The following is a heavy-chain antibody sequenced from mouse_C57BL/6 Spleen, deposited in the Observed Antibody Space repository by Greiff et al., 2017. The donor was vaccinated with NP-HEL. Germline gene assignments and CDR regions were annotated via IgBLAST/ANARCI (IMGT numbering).Heavy chain of an antibody. V-gene: IGHV3-1*01. D-gene: IGHD4-1*01. CDR2: ISYSGST. J-gene: IGHJ1*03. CDR1: GYSITSGYD. Sequence: EVKLQESGPGMVKPSQSLSLTCTVTGYSITSGYDWHWIRHFPGNKLEWMGYISYSGSTNYNPSLKSRISITHDTSKNHFFLKLNSVTTEDTATYYCARVGNWDGYFDVWGTGTTVTVSS. CDR3: ARVGNWDGYFDV.